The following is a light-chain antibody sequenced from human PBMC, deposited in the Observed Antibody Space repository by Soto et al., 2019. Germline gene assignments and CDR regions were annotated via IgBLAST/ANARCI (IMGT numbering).Light chain of an antibody. V-gene: IGKV3-11*01. Sequence: EIVLTQSPATLSWSPGERATLSCRASQSISSYLGWYQQKSGQAPRLLIYDASIRATGIPARFTGSGSGTDFSLTISSLEPEDSAVYYCQQRSDRPTFGQGTKVEIK. CDR3: QQRSDRPT. J-gene: IGKJ1*01. CDR1: QSISSY. CDR2: DAS.